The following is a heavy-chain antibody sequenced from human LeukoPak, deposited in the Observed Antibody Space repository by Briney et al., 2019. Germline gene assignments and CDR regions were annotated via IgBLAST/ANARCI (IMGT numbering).Heavy chain of an antibody. CDR2: IISDGSTT. J-gene: IGHJ5*02. V-gene: IGHV3-74*01. D-gene: IGHD3-10*01. CDR1: GFTFCSYW. Sequence: PGGSLRLSCAASGFTFCSYWMHWVRHAPGKGLVWVSRIISDGSTTTYADSVKGRFTISRDNAKSTLYLQMNSLRVEDTAVYYCAQDYYGSGSYRVDWTYYNWFDPWGQGTLVTVSS. CDR3: AQDYYGSGSYRVDWTYYNWFDP.